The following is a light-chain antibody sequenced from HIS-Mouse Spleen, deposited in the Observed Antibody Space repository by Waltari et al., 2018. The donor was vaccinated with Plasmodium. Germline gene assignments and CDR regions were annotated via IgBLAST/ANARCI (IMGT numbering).Light chain of an antibody. J-gene: IGLJ2*01. CDR3: CSYAGSSTFVV. Sequence: QSALTQPASVSGSPGQSITISCTGTSSDVGSYNLVSLYQQHPGKAPKLIIYGCNKRPSGVSNRFSGSKSGNTASLTSSGLQAEDEADYYCCSYAGSSTFVVFGGGTKLTVL. CDR2: GCN. CDR1: SSDVGSYNL. V-gene: IGLV2-23*03.